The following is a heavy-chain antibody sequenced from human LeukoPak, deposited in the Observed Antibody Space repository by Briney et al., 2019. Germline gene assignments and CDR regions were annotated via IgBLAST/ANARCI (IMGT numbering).Heavy chain of an antibody. V-gene: IGHV3-23*01. CDR1: GFTLSSYA. Sequence: QSGGSLRLSCAASGFTLSSYAMSCLRQGPGKGLEWGSSIDGSGGEIHYADSVKGRFTRSSDNAKNTVDLQINTLRDEDTAVFYCAKGGPFSTSSQKYFAPRGRGSLVIVS. CDR3: AKGGPFSTSSQKYFAP. CDR2: IDGSGGEI. D-gene: IGHD6-6*01. J-gene: IGHJ5*02.